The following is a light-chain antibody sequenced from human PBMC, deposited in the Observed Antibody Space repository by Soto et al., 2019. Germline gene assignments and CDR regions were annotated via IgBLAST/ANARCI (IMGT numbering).Light chain of an antibody. CDR2: GAS. CDR1: QSISRN. CDR3: QQYNKWPTVT. J-gene: IGKJ4*01. Sequence: IVMTQSPATLSVSPGERATLSCKASQSISRNVAWYQQKPGQAPRLLIYGASTRATGIPARFSGSGSGTDFTLTISSLQSEDFAVYFCQQYNKWPTVTFGGGTRWIS. V-gene: IGKV3-15*01.